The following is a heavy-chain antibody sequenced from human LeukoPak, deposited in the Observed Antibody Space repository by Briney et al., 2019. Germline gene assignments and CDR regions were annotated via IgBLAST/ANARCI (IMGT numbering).Heavy chain of an antibody. D-gene: IGHD6-13*01. V-gene: IGHV4-59*01. CDR2: VSYTGST. Sequence: SETLSLTCTVSGGSMSDSYWTWIRQSPGKGLGWIGYVSYTGSTSYNPSLKSRIIISLDTSKDQFSLKVISVTAADTAVYYCAREGASWSAFDDWGQGALVTVSS. CDR3: AREGASWSAFDD. CDR1: GGSMSDSY. J-gene: IGHJ4*02.